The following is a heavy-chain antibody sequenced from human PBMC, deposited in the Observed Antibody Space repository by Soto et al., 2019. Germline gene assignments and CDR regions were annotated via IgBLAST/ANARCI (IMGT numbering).Heavy chain of an antibody. CDR2: IYYSGST. Sequence: VQLQESGPGLVKPSETLSLTCTVSGGSVSSGSYYWSWIRQPPGKGLEWIGYIYYSGSTNYNPSLKSRVTLSVDTSKNQFSLKLTSVTAAATAVYYCARVRSSGDSLGYWGQGPLVTVSS. V-gene: IGHV4-61*01. CDR3: ARVRSSGDSLGY. CDR1: GGSVSSGSYY. D-gene: IGHD3-22*01. J-gene: IGHJ4*02.